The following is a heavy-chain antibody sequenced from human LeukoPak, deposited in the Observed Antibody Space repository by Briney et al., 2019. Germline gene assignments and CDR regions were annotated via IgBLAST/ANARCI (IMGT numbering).Heavy chain of an antibody. CDR2: LYSGGST. D-gene: IGHD2-2*01. CDR1: GFTVSSNY. CDR3: ARFCSSTSCPST. V-gene: IGHV3-66*01. J-gene: IGHJ5*02. Sequence: GGSLRLSCAASGFTVSSNYMSWVRQAPGKGLEWVSVLYSGGSTYYADSVEGRFTISRDTSKNTLYLQMNSLRAEDTAVYYCARFCSSTSCPSTWGQGTLVTVSS.